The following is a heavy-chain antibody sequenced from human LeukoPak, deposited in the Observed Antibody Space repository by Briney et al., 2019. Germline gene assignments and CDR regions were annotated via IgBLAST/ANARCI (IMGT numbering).Heavy chain of an antibody. CDR1: GYTFTTYW. J-gene: IGHJ4*02. CDR3: ARPVLDGYEPPGY. Sequence: GESLKISCKGSGYTFTTYWIGWVRQMPGKGLEWMGIIYPGDSDTRYSPSFQGQVTISADKSISTAYLHWSSLKASDTAMYYCARPVLDGYEPPGYWGQGTLVTVSS. D-gene: IGHD5-24*01. V-gene: IGHV5-51*01. CDR2: IYPGDSDT.